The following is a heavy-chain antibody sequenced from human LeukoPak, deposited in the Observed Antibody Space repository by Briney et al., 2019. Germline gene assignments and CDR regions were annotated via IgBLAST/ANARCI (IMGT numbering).Heavy chain of an antibody. CDR2: ISSSGSTI. CDR3: AREIAVAGTGGDY. J-gene: IGHJ4*02. CDR1: GFTFSSYE. Sequence: GGSLRLSCAASGFTFSSYEMNWVRQAPGKGLEWVSYISSSGSTIYYADSVKGRFTISRDNAKNSLYLQMNSLRAEDTAVYYCAREIAVAGTGGDYWGQGTLVTVSS. D-gene: IGHD6-19*01. V-gene: IGHV3-48*03.